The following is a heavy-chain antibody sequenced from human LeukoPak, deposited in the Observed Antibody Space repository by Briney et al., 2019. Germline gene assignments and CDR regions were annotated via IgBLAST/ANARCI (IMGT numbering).Heavy chain of an antibody. CDR3: ARDTSMVTLYYYGMDV. J-gene: IGHJ6*02. V-gene: IGHV3-23*01. Sequence: PGGSLRLSCAASGFTFSSYAMSWVRQAPGKGLEWVSAISGSGGSTYYADSVKGRFTISRDNSKNTLYLQMNSLRAEDTAVYCCARDTSMVTLYYYGMDVWGQGTTVTVSS. CDR1: GFTFSSYA. CDR2: ISGSGGST. D-gene: IGHD5-18*01.